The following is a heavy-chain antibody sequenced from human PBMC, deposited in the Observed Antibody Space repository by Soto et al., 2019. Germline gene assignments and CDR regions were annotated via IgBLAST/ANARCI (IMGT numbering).Heavy chain of an antibody. CDR2: IKSKTDGGTT. CDR3: TTDPSYYYGSKDV. CDR1: GFTFSNAW. V-gene: IGHV3-15*01. Sequence: PGGSLRLSCAASGFTFSNAWMSWVRQAPGKGLEWVGRIKSKTDGGTTDYAAPVKGRFTISRDDSKNTLYLQMNSLKTEDTAVYYCTTDPSYYYGSKDVWGQGTTVTVSS. J-gene: IGHJ6*02. D-gene: IGHD3-10*01.